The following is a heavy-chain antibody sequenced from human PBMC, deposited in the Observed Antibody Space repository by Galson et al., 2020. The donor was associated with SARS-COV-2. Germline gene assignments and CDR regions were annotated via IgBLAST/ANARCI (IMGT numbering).Heavy chain of an antibody. V-gene: IGHV6-1*01. CDR1: GDSISGNSGA. CDR2: TYYKAKWYY. J-gene: IGHJ4*02. D-gene: IGHD2-15*01. Sequence: SQTLSLTCDISGDSISGNSGAWNWIRQSPSRGLEWLGRTYYKAKWYYDYAASVRSRIVINPDTSKNQFSLQLNSVTPDDTAVYYCARGWWASGLVYWGLGTLVTVS. CDR3: ARGWWASGLVY.